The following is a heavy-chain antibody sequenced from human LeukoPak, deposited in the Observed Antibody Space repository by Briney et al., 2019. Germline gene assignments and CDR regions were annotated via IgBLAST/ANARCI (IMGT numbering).Heavy chain of an antibody. V-gene: IGHV3-33*06. D-gene: IGHD6-13*01. Sequence: GGSLRLSCAASGFTFSSYGMHWVRQAPGEGLEWVAVIWYDGSNKYYADSVKGRFTISRDNSKNTLYLQMNSLRAEDTAVYYCAKVRSSSWSHFDYWGQGTLVTVSS. CDR3: AKVRSSSWSHFDY. CDR2: IWYDGSNK. CDR1: GFTFSSYG. J-gene: IGHJ4*02.